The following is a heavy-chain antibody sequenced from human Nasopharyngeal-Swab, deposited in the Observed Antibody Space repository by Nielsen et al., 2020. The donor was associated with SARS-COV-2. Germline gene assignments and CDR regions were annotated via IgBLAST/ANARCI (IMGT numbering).Heavy chain of an antibody. CDR3: ARVPSDYGDPAGFDY. J-gene: IGHJ4*02. D-gene: IGHD4-17*01. Sequence: SETLSLACTVSGGSISSSSYYWGWIRQPPGKGLEWIGYIYYSGSTYYNPSLVSRVSMSVDTSKNHFSLKVSSVTAADTAVYYCARVPSDYGDPAGFDYWGQGILVTVSS. V-gene: IGHV4-39*02. CDR1: GGSISSSSYY. CDR2: IYYSGST.